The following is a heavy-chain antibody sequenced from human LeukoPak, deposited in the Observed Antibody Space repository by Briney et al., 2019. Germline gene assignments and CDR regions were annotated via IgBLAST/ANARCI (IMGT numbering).Heavy chain of an antibody. CDR1: GFTFTTYW. CDR2: IKTDGGEK. CDR3: ARENWTNDY. V-gene: IGHV3-7*01. Sequence: GGSLRLSCAASGFTFTTYWMSWVRQAPGKGLEWVANIKTDGGEKYYVDSVKGRFTISRDNAKNSLYPQMNSLRAEDTALYYCARENWTNDYWGRGTLVTVSS. J-gene: IGHJ4*02. D-gene: IGHD1/OR15-1a*01.